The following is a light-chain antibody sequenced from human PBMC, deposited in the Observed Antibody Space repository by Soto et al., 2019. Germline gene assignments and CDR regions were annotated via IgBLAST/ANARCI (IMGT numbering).Light chain of an antibody. V-gene: IGKV1-39*01. CDR3: QQRET. CDR1: QAIHSY. Sequence: DIQMTQSPSSLSASVGDRATITCRASQAIHSYLNWYQQKPGKAPNLLIFATSTLQSGVPSRFSGSGSGTDFTLTISSLQPDDFATYCCQQRETFGPGTKVDSK. CDR2: ATS. J-gene: IGKJ3*01.